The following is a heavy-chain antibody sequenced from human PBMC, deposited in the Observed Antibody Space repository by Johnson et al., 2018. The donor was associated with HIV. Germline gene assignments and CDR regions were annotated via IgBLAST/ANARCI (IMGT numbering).Heavy chain of an antibody. CDR2: IRYDGSNK. V-gene: IGHV3-30*02. J-gene: IGHJ3*02. CDR3: AKEQSVVVIGIGAFDI. CDR1: GFTFSTYG. Sequence: QVQLVESGGGVVQPGGSLRLSCAASGFTFSTYGMHWVRQSPGKGLEWMTLIRYDGSNKYYADSVKGRFTISRDNSKNTLYLQMNSLRAEDTAVYYCAKEQSVVVIGIGAFDIWGQGTMVTVSS. D-gene: IGHD3-22*01.